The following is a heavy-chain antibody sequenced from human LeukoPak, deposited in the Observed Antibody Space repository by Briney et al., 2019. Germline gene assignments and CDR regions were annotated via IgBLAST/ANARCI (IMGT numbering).Heavy chain of an antibody. CDR2: IYYSGST. D-gene: IGHD6-13*01. Sequence: SETLSLTCTVSGGSISSSSYYWGWIRQPPGKGLEWIGYIYYSGSTNYNPSLKSRVTISVDTSKNQFSLKLSSVTAADTAVYYCARDDSSSWLAYGMDVWGQGTTVTVSS. CDR1: GGSISSSSYY. V-gene: IGHV4-61*01. CDR3: ARDDSSSWLAYGMDV. J-gene: IGHJ6*02.